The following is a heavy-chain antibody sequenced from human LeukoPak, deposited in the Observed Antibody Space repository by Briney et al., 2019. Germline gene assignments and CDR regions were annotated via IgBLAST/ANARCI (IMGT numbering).Heavy chain of an antibody. CDR1: GFTFSDYW. J-gene: IGHJ3*02. CDR2: IKGDGSEK. V-gene: IGHV3-7*01. Sequence: GGSLRLSCAASGFTFSDYWMSWVRQAPGKGLEWVANIKGDGSEKYYVDSVKDRFTISRDNAKNSLFLQMDSLRAEDTAVYYCARSGYYDSSGYIDAFDIWGQGTMVTVSS. D-gene: IGHD3-22*01. CDR3: ARSGYYDSSGYIDAFDI.